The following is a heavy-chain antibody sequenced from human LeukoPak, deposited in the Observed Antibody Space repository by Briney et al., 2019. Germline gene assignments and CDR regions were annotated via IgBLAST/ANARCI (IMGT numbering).Heavy chain of an antibody. Sequence: PGGSLRLSCAASGFTFSSYAMHWLRQAPGKGLEYVSAINSNGGSTFYANSVKGSFTISRDNSKVTLYLHMCSLRAGDMAVYSFARVRYYYESSGAEYYFDYWGQGTLVTVSS. D-gene: IGHD3-22*01. CDR2: INSNGGST. CDR3: ARVRYYYESSGAEYYFDY. V-gene: IGHV3-64*01. J-gene: IGHJ4*02. CDR1: GFTFSSYA.